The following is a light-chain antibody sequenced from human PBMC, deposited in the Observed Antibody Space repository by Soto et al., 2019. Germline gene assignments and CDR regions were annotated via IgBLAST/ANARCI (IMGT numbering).Light chain of an antibody. Sequence: QSALTQPRSVSGSPGQSVTISCTGTSSDVGGYNYVSWYQQHPGKAPKLMIYDVSKRPSGVPDRFSGSKSGNTASLTISGLQAEDEADYYCCSDAGSYTWGFGGGTKLTVL. CDR2: DVS. V-gene: IGLV2-11*01. J-gene: IGLJ2*01. CDR3: CSDAGSYTWG. CDR1: SSDVGGYNY.